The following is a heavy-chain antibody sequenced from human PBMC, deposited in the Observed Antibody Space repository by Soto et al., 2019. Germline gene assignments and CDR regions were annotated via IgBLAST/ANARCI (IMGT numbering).Heavy chain of an antibody. Sequence: GASVKVSCKASGYTFTGYYMHWVRQAPGQGLEWMGGIIPIFGTANYAQKFQGRVTITADKSTSTAYMELSSLRSEDTAVYYCGLTGTTSDYWGQGTLVTVSS. J-gene: IGHJ4*02. CDR1: GYTFTGYY. V-gene: IGHV1-69*06. D-gene: IGHD1-7*01. CDR2: IIPIFGTA. CDR3: GLTGTTSDY.